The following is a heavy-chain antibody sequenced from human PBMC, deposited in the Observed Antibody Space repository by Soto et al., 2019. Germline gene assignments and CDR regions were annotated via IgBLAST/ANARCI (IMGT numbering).Heavy chain of an antibody. J-gene: IGHJ6*03. CDR3: ARGLLVRGVPYYYYYMDV. CDR1: GGSFSGYY. Sequence: PSETLSLTCAVYGGSFSGYYWSWIRQPPGKGLEWIGEINHSGSTNYNPSLKSRVTISVDTSKNQFSLKLSSVTAADTAVYYCARGLLVRGVPYYYYYMDVWGKGTTVTGSS. CDR2: INHSGST. V-gene: IGHV4-34*01. D-gene: IGHD3-10*01.